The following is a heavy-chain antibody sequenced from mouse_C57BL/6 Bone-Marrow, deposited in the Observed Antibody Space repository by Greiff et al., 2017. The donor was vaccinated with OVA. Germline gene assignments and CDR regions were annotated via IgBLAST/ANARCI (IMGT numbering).Heavy chain of an antibody. D-gene: IGHD2-2*01. Sequence: VQLQEPGAELAKPGASVKLSCKASGYTITSYWITWVKQRTGQGLEWIGEIYPRSGSTYYNEKFKGKATLTADKSSSTAYLELRSLTSDDSAVDYCARCEDGNDVGLAYWGRGTRVTVSA. CDR1: GYTITSYW. J-gene: IGHJ3*01. V-gene: IGHV1-81*01. CDR2: IYPRSGST. CDR3: ARCEDGNDVGLAY.